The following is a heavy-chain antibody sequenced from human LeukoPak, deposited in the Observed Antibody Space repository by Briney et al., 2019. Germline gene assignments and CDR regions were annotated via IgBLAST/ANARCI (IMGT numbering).Heavy chain of an antibody. CDR3: ARSETLIWGSAYFDY. Sequence: GGSLRLSCAASGFTFDDYAMHWVRQAPGKGLEWVSYISSSSSTIYYADSVKGRFTISRDNAKNSLYLQMNSLRAEDTAVYYCARSETLIWGSAYFDYWGQGTLVTVSS. CDR1: GFTFDDYA. D-gene: IGHD7-27*01. J-gene: IGHJ4*02. V-gene: IGHV3-48*01. CDR2: ISSSSSTI.